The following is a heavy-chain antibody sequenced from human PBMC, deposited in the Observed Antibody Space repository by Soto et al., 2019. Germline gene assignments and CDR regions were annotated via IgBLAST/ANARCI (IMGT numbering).Heavy chain of an antibody. D-gene: IGHD3-10*01. Sequence: QVQLVQSGAEVKKPGASVKVSCKASGYTFTSYGVSWVRQAPGQGLEWMGWISGYNGNTNYAQKLQGRVTMTTDTSTSTAYMELRSLRSDDTAVEYWARAGKYYYGSGSPYYYGMDVWGQGITVTVSS. J-gene: IGHJ6*02. V-gene: IGHV1-18*04. CDR3: ARAGKYYYGSGSPYYYGMDV. CDR2: ISGYNGNT. CDR1: GYTFTSYG.